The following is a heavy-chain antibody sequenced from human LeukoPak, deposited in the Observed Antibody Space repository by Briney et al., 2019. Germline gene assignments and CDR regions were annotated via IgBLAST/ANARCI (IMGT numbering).Heavy chain of an antibody. J-gene: IGHJ4*02. Sequence: GESLKISCKGSGYSFTNYWIGWVRQMPGKGLEWMGIIYPGDSDTRYSPSFQGQVTISADKSISTAYLQWSSLKASDTAMYYCVRRGKSCSSTSCYDYWGQGTLVTVSS. D-gene: IGHD2-2*01. CDR1: GYSFTNYW. CDR2: IYPGDSDT. V-gene: IGHV5-51*01. CDR3: VRRGKSCSSTSCYDY.